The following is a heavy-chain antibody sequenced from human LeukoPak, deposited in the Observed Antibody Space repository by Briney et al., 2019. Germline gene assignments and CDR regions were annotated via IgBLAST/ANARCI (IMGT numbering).Heavy chain of an antibody. V-gene: IGHV4-39*07. D-gene: IGHD6-13*01. CDR1: GGSISSSSYY. J-gene: IGHJ4*02. CDR2: IYYSGST. Sequence: SETLSLTCTVSGGSISSSSYYWGWIRQPPGKGLEWIGSIYYSGSTYYNPSLKSRVTISVDTSKNQFSLKLSSVTAADTAVYYRGRRGGGLRPAAGIHPTLTTVDYWGQGTLVTVSS. CDR3: GRRGGGLRPAAGIHPTLTTVDY.